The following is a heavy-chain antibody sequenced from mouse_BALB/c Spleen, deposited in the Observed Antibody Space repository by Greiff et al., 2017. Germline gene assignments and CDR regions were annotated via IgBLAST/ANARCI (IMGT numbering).Heavy chain of an antibody. CDR1: GYSITSGYS. Sequence: EVKLMESGPGLVKPSQSLSLTCTVTGYSITSGYSWHWIRQLPGNKLEWMGYIHYSGSTTYNPSLKSRISITRDTSKNQFFLQLNSVTTEDTATYYCAGGYDDYYFDYWGQGTTLTDSS. V-gene: IGHV3-1*02. CDR3: AGGYDDYYFDY. D-gene: IGHD2-2*01. CDR2: IHYSGST. J-gene: IGHJ2*01.